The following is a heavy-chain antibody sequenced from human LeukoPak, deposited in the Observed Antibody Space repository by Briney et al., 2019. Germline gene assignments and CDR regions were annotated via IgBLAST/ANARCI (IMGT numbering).Heavy chain of an antibody. J-gene: IGHJ4*02. V-gene: IGHV4-34*01. CDR1: GGSFSGYY. Sequence: RPSETLSLTCAVYGGSFSGYYWSWIRQPPGKGLEWIGSIYYSGSTYYNPSLKSRVTISVDTSKNQFSLKLSSVTAADTAVFYCATSVPYYFDSWGQGTLVTVSS. D-gene: IGHD6-6*01. CDR2: IYYSGST. CDR3: ATSVPYYFDS.